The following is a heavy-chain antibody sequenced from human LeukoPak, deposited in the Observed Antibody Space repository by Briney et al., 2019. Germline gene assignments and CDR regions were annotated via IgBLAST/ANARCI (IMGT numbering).Heavy chain of an antibody. J-gene: IGHJ3*02. CDR1: GFTFSSYW. CDR2: ISGDESST. Sequence: QAGGSLRLSCAASGFTFSSYWMHWVRQAPGKGLVWVSRISGDESSTSYADSVEGRFTISRDNAKNTLYLQMNSLRAEDTAVYFCAREPHSDYSDHTDVFDIWGQGTMVTVSS. D-gene: IGHD4-17*01. V-gene: IGHV3-74*01. CDR3: AREPHSDYSDHTDVFDI.